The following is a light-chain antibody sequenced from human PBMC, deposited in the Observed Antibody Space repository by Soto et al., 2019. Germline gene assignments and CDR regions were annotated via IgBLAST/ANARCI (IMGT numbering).Light chain of an antibody. J-gene: IGKJ2*01. CDR2: GAS. CDR1: QSVNSGY. V-gene: IGKV3-20*01. CDR3: QQYGSSMYT. Sequence: EIVLTQSPGTLSLSPGKRATVSCRASQSVNSGYLAWYQQRPGQAPRLLIYGASNRAAGIPDRFSGSGSGTEFTLTISRLEPEDFAMYYCQQYGSSMYTFGQGTNLEIK.